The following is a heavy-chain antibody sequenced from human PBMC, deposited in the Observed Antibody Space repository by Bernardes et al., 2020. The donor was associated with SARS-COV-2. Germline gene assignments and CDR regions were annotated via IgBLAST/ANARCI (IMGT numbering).Heavy chain of an antibody. D-gene: IGHD5-18*01. J-gene: IGHJ3*02. CDR3: ARSYVDTAMVTKAAFDI. CDR1: GFTFSSYG. V-gene: IGHV3-33*01. CDR2: IWYDGSNK. Sequence: GGSLRLSCAASGFTFSSYGMHWVRQAPGKGLEWVAVIWYDGSNKYYADSVKGRFTISRDNSKNTLYLQMNSLRAEDTAVYYCARSYVDTAMVTKAAFDIWGQGTMVTVSS.